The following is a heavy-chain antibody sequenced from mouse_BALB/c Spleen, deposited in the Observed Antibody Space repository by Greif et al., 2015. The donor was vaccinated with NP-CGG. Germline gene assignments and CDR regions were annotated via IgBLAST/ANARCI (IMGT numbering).Heavy chain of an antibody. D-gene: IGHD5-5*01. CDR2: INPSNGGT. Sequence: VQLQQSGAELVKPGASVKLSCKASGYTFTSYYMYWVKQRPGQGLEWIGGINPSNGGTNFNEKLKSKATLTVDKSSSTAYMQLSSLTSEDSAVYYCTRPLLYLYYAMDYWGQGTSVTVSS. CDR3: TRPLLYLYYAMDY. CDR1: GYTFTSYY. V-gene: IGHV1S81*02. J-gene: IGHJ4*01.